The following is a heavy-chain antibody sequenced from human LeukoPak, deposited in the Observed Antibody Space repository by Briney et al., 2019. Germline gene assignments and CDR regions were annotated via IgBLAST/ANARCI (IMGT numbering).Heavy chain of an antibody. D-gene: IGHD4-17*01. J-gene: IGHJ6*03. CDR3: AKDQRVTRGPYYYYMDV. V-gene: IGHV3-9*01. CDR1: GFTFDDYA. Sequence: GGSLRLSCAASGFTFDDYAMHWVRQAPGKGLEWVSRINWNSGGIGYADSVKGRFIISRDNSKNTVYPQMNTLRAEDTALYYCAKDQRVTRGPYYYYMDVWGKGTTVTVSS. CDR2: INWNSGGI.